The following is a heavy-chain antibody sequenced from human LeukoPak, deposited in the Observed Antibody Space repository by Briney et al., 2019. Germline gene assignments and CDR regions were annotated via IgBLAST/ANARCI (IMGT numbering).Heavy chain of an antibody. CDR2: ISGSGGST. V-gene: IGHV3-23*01. CDR1: GFTFSSYA. J-gene: IGHJ6*01. D-gene: IGHD3-16*01. CDR3: ESLAPLRFYYFGMDV. Sequence: GGSLRLSCAASGFTFSSYAMSWVRQAPGKGLEWVSAISGSGGSTYYADSVKGRFTISRDNSKNTLYLQMNSLRAEDTAVYYRESLAPLRFYYFGMDVWGQGATVTVSP.